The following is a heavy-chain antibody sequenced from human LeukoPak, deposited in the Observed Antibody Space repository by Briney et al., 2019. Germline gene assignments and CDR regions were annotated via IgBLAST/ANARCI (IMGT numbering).Heavy chain of an antibody. V-gene: IGHV4-30-2*01. CDR1: GGSISSGGYS. CDR3: ARDREYSSGWYNHYFDS. Sequence: PSETLSLTCAVSGGSISSGGYSWSWIRQPPGKGLEWIGYIYHSGSTYYNPSLKSRVTISVDRSKNQFSLKLSSVTAADTAVYYCARDREYSSGWYNHYFDSWGQGTLVTVSS. D-gene: IGHD6-19*01. CDR2: IYHSGST. J-gene: IGHJ4*02.